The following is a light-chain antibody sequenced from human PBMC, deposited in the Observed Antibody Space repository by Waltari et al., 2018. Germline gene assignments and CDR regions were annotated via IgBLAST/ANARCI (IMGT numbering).Light chain of an antibody. CDR3: QHYGTSFRP. Sequence: ELVLTQSPGTLSLSPGERATLSCRASQSVSSSYLAWYQRKPGQAPRLLIYAASSRATGVPDRFSGSGSGTDFTLTISRLEPEDFAVYYCQHYGTSFRPFGQGTKVEIK. CDR1: QSVSSSY. J-gene: IGKJ1*01. CDR2: AAS. V-gene: IGKV3-20*01.